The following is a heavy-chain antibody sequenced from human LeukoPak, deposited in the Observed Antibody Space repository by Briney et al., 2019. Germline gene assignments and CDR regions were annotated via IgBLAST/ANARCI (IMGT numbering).Heavy chain of an antibody. CDR2: ISAYNGNT. Sequence: ASVKVSCKASGYTFTSYGISWVRQAPGQGLEWMGWISAYNGNTNYAQKLQGRVTMTTDTSTSTAYMELRSLSSDDTAVYYCARVEDDYGDSSYDYWGQGTLVTVSS. J-gene: IGHJ4*02. CDR3: ARVEDDYGDSSYDY. CDR1: GYTFTSYG. V-gene: IGHV1-18*01. D-gene: IGHD4-17*01.